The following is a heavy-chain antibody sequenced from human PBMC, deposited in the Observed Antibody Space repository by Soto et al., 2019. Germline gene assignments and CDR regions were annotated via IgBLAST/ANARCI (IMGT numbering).Heavy chain of an antibody. CDR3: VQSRCGGDCLQSYSSHSYYGLDV. Sequence: QITLKESGPTLVKPTQTLTLTCTFPGFSFSSIGEGVGWIRQPPGKALEWLALIYWDDDKRYSPSLKSRLTITNDASQNKXVLTMTNMDPVDTATDYCVQSRCGGDCLQSYSSHSYYGLDVWGQGTTVTVSS. J-gene: IGHJ6*02. V-gene: IGHV2-5*02. D-gene: IGHD2-21*02. CDR1: GFSFSSIGEG. CDR2: IYWDDDK.